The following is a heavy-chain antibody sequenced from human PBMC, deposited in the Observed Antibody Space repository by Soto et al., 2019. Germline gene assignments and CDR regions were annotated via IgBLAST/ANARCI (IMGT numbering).Heavy chain of an antibody. V-gene: IGHV4-59*01. CDR3: ARGGEDWSDALAFDY. CDR1: GGSISSYY. CDR2: IYYSGST. J-gene: IGHJ4*02. D-gene: IGHD1-1*01. Sequence: QVQLQESGPGLVKPSETLSLTCTVSGGSISSYYWSWIRQPPGKGLEWIGYIYYSGSTNYNPSLKSRVTISVDTSKNQFSLKLSSVTAADTAVYYCARGGEDWSDALAFDYWGQGTLVTVSS.